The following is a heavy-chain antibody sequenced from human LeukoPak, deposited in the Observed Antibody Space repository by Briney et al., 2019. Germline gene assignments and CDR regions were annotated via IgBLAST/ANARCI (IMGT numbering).Heavy chain of an antibody. Sequence: GASVKVSCKASGYTFTSYYMHWVRQAPGQGLEWMGIINPSGGSTSYAQKFQGRVTMTRDMSTSTVYMELSSLRSDDTAVYYCARDGRYDYVWGSYRKDAFDIWGQGTMVTVSS. CDR2: INPSGGST. V-gene: IGHV1-46*01. CDR3: ARDGRYDYVWGSYRKDAFDI. J-gene: IGHJ3*02. CDR1: GYTFTSYY. D-gene: IGHD3-16*02.